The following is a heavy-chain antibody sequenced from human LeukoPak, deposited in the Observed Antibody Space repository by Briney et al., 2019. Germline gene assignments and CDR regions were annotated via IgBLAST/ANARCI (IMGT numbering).Heavy chain of an antibody. Sequence: ASVKVSCKASGYTFTGYYMHWVRQAPGQGLEWMGWINPNSGGTNYAQKFQGRVTMTRDTSISTAYMELSRLRSDDTAVYYCARVYGSGSYASYYFDYWGQGTLVTVSS. J-gene: IGHJ4*02. CDR2: INPNSGGT. CDR3: ARVYGSGSYASYYFDY. V-gene: IGHV1-2*02. CDR1: GYTFTGYY. D-gene: IGHD3-10*01.